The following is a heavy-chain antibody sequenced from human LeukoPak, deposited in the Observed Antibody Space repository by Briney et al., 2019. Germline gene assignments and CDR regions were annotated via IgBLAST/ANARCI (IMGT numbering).Heavy chain of an antibody. J-gene: IGHJ5*02. CDR3: ATVHPYYYDSSGYGNWFDP. V-gene: IGHV1-24*01. CDR1: GYTLTELS. CDR2: FDPEDGET. D-gene: IGHD3-22*01. Sequence: ASVTVSCKVSGYTLTELSMHWVRQAPGKGLEWMGGFDPEDGETIYAQKFQGRVTMTEDTSTDTAYMELSSLRSEDTAVYYCATVHPYYYDSSGYGNWFDPWGQGTLVTVSS.